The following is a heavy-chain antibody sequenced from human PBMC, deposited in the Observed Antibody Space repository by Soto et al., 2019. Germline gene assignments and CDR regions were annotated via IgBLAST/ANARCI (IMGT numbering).Heavy chain of an antibody. V-gene: IGHV1-8*01. CDR3: ARAPDAFDI. Sequence: QVQLVQSGAEVKKPGASVKVSCKASGYTLTSHDINWVRQATGQGLEWMGWMNPNSGNTGFAQKFHGRVTLTRDTSISTAYMELSSLRSEDAAVYYCARAPDAFDIWGQGTMVTVSS. CDR1: GYTLTSHD. J-gene: IGHJ3*02. CDR2: MNPNSGNT.